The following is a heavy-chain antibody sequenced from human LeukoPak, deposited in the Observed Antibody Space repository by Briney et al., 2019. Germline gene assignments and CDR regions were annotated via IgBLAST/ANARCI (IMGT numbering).Heavy chain of an antibody. CDR3: ARVGYYYDSSGYYGAFDI. V-gene: IGHV1-46*03. J-gene: IGHJ3*02. CDR1: GYTFTSYY. Sequence: ASVKVSCKASGYTFTSYYMHWVRQAPGQGLEWMGIINPSGGSTIYAQKFQGRVTMTRDTSTSTVYMELSSLRSEDTAVYYCARVGYYYDSSGYYGAFDIWGQGTMVTVSS. CDR2: INPSGGST. D-gene: IGHD3-22*01.